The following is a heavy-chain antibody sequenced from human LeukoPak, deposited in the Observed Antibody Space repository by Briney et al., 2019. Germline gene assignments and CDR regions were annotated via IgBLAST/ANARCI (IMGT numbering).Heavy chain of an antibody. Sequence: SETLSLTCAVYGGSFSGYYWSWIRQPPGKGLEWIGEINHSGSTNYNPSLKSRVTISVDTSKNQFSLKLSSVTAADTAVYYCARGGLCLFCSGGSNDYWGQGTLVTVSS. CDR2: INHSGST. CDR1: GGSFSGYY. J-gene: IGHJ4*02. D-gene: IGHD2-15*01. CDR3: ARGGLCLFCSGGSNDY. V-gene: IGHV4-34*01.